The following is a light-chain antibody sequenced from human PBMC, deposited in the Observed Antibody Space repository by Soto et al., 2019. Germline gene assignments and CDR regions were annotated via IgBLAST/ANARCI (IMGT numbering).Light chain of an antibody. V-gene: IGLV1-44*01. CDR1: SSNIGSNT. J-gene: IGLJ7*01. Sequence: QSVLTQPPSASGTPGQRVTISCSGSSSNIGSNTVIRFQQLLGRAPNILLFNSNHRPSWGPDRLSGSTTGTSSSLAISAVLPAEEADYYCAASYDSLDGHVVFGGGTQLTVL. CDR2: NSN. CDR3: AASYDSLDGHVV.